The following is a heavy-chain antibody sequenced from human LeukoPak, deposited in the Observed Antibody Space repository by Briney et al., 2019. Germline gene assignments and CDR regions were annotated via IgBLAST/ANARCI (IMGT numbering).Heavy chain of an antibody. CDR2: ISPSSSYI. J-gene: IGHJ3*02. Sequence: PGGSLRLSCAASGFIFSSYTMNWVRQAPGKGLEWVSSISPSSSYIYYADSMKGRFTISRDDAKNSLYLQMNSLRAEDTAVYYCARGRIVMALRSAFDIWGQGTMVTVSS. CDR3: ARGRIVMALRSAFDI. CDR1: GFIFSSYT. V-gene: IGHV3-21*01. D-gene: IGHD6-19*01.